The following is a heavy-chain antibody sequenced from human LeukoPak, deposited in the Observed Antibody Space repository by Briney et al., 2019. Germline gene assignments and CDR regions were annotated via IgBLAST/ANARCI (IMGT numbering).Heavy chain of an antibody. D-gene: IGHD5-18*01. V-gene: IGHV3-48*03. CDR2: ISRSGDTI. J-gene: IGHJ2*01. CDR1: GFTFSRYE. CDR3: ARGSYGYWHFDL. Sequence: GGSLRLSCAASGFTFSRYEMNWVRQAPGKGLEWVSYISRSGDTIYFADSVKGRFTISRDNAKNSLYLQMCSLRAEDTAVYYCARGSYGYWHFDLWGRGTLVTVSS.